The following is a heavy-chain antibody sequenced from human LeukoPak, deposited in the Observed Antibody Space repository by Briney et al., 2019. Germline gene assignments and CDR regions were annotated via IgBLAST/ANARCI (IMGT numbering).Heavy chain of an antibody. J-gene: IGHJ4*02. CDR3: ARYTGSYYGFDY. V-gene: IGHV3-7*05. CDR1: GFTLNRYW. Sequence: GGALRPSCAAPGFTLNRYWVSWVRQAPGEGVGGVANIKQDGSEKYYVDSVKGRFTISRDNAKNSLYLQMNSLRAEDTAVYYCARYTGSYYGFDYWGQGTLVTVSS. CDR2: IKQDGSEK. D-gene: IGHD1-26*01.